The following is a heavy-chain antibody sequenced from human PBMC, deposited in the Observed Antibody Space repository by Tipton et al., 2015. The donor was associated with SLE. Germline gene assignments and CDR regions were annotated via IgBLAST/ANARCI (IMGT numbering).Heavy chain of an antibody. CDR3: ARGDFWGNMDV. V-gene: IGHV4-61*08. Sequence: TLSLTCTVSGGSISSGDYYWSWIRQPPGKGLEWIGEINHSGSTNYNPSLKSRVTISVDTSKNQFSLRLSSVTAADTAVYYCARGDFWGNMDVWGKGTTVTVSS. CDR1: GGSISSGDYY. J-gene: IGHJ6*03. CDR2: INHSGST. D-gene: IGHD3/OR15-3a*01.